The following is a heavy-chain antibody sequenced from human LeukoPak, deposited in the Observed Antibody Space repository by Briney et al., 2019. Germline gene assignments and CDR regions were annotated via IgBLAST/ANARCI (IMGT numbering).Heavy chain of an antibody. D-gene: IGHD3-3*01. J-gene: IGHJ3*02. CDR1: GYTFTGYY. CDR2: INPNSGGT. Sequence: ASVKVSCKASGYTFTGYYMHWVRQAPGQGLEWMGWINPNSGGTNYAQKFQGRVTMTRDTSISTAYMELSRLRSDDTAVYYCARDFSDYDFRSGYPTQDDTFDIWGQGTMVTVSS. CDR3: ARDFSDYDFRSGYPTQDDTFDI. V-gene: IGHV1-2*02.